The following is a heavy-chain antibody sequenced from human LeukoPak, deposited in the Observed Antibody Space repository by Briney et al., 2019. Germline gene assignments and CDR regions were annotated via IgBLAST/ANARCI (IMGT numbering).Heavy chain of an antibody. Sequence: SETLSLTCTLYGGSFTDYFWTWIRQSQGKGLEWIGEINDYTGDTNYNPSLNSRVSISLEKSKNQFSLELRSVTAADTAVYYCARGRIAKIVVVHSFSYGMDVWGQGTTVTVSS. J-gene: IGHJ6*02. CDR2: INDYTGDT. CDR3: ARGRIAKIVVVHSFSYGMDV. D-gene: IGHD3-22*01. CDR1: GGSFTDYF. V-gene: IGHV4-34*01.